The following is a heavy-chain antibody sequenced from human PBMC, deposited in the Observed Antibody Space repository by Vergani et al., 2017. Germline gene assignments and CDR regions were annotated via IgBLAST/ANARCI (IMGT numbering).Heavy chain of an antibody. D-gene: IGHD3-10*01. Sequence: EVQLVESGGGLVQPGGSLRLSCAASGFTFSSYSMNWVRQAPGKGLEWVSYISSSSSTIYYADSVKGRFTISRDNAKNSLYLQMNSLRAEDTAVYYCARLQRADYYGSGSDDAFDIWGQGTMVTVSS. V-gene: IGHV3-48*01. CDR3: ARLQRADYYGSGSDDAFDI. CDR1: GFTFSSYS. CDR2: ISSSSSTI. J-gene: IGHJ3*02.